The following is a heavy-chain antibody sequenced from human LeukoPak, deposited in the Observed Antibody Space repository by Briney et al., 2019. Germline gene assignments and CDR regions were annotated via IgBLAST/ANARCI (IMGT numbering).Heavy chain of an antibody. V-gene: IGHV3-30-3*01. Sequence: GGSLRLSCAASGFTFSSYAMHWVRQAPGKGLEWVAVISYDGSNKYYADSVKGRFTISRDNSKNTLYLQMNSLRAEDTAVYYCAKDPSSSWYLVDYWGQGTLVTVSS. CDR2: ISYDGSNK. CDR3: AKDPSSSWYLVDY. D-gene: IGHD6-13*01. CDR1: GFTFSSYA. J-gene: IGHJ4*02.